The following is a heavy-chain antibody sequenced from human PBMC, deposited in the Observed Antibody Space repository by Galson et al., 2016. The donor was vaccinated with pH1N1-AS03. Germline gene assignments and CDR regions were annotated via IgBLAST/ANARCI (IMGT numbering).Heavy chain of an antibody. CDR2: MNPNSANT. CDR3: ASKSEGYGSGSSYFDY. Sequence: SVKVSCKVSGYTFTTFDINWVRLATGQGLEWMGWMNPNSANTGYAQKFQDRVTMTRNTPISTAYMELSSLRSEDTAVYYCASKSEGYGSGSSYFDYWGQGTLVTVSS. J-gene: IGHJ4*02. V-gene: IGHV1-8*01. D-gene: IGHD3-10*01. CDR1: GYTFTTFD.